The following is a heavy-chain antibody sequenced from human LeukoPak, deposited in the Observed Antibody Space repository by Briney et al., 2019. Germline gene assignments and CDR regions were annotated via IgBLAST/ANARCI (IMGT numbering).Heavy chain of an antibody. CDR3: AKGYYYDSSGYKHRGPGTSIDY. D-gene: IGHD3-22*01. V-gene: IGHV3-23*01. CDR2: ISGDGRNT. J-gene: IGHJ4*02. CDR1: GFTFNNFG. Sequence: PGGSLRLSCAASGFTFNNFGMAWVRQTPGKGPEWVTTISGDGRNTHYADSVKGRFTISRDNSKNTLYLQMNSLRAEDTAVYYCAKGYYYDSSGYKHRGPGTSIDYWGQGTLVTVSS.